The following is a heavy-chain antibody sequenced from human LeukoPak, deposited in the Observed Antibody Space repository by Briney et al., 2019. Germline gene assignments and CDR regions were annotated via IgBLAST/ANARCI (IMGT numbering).Heavy chain of an antibody. J-gene: IGHJ4*02. CDR2: MYSGGTA. V-gene: IGHV3-53*01. Sequence: AGGSLRLSCEVSGFIVNSKYMSWIRQAPGKELEWVSVMYSGGTAFYADSVRGRFSISRDNSKNTLYLQMNSLRAEDTAVYYCARDDSGGWYYFDYWGQGTLVTVSS. CDR1: GFIVNSKY. D-gene: IGHD6-19*01. CDR3: ARDDSGGWYYFDY.